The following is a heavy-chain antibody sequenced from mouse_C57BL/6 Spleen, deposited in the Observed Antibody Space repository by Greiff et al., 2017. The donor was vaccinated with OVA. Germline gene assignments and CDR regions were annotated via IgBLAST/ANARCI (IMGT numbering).Heavy chain of an antibody. CDR3: ARSWDY. CDR2: INPSTGGT. CDR1: GYSFTGYY. Sequence: VQLKESGPELVKPGASVKISCKASGYSFTGYYMNWVKQSPEKSLEWIGEINPSTGGTTYNQKFKAKATLTVDKSSSTAYMQLKSLTSEDSAVYYCARSWDYWGQGTTLTVSS. J-gene: IGHJ2*01. V-gene: IGHV1-42*01.